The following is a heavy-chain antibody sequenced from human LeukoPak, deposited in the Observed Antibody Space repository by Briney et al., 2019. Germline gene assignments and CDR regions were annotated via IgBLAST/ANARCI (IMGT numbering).Heavy chain of an antibody. D-gene: IGHD3-22*01. CDR2: IRYDGSNK. Sequence: GGSLRLSCAASGFTFSSYGMHWVRQAPGKGLEWVAFIRYDGSNKYYADSVKGRFTISRDNSKNTLYLQMNSLRAEDTAVYYCAKGGPVYYYDSSGYYGRVDYWGQGTLVTVSS. CDR3: AKGGPVYYYDSSGYYGRVDY. V-gene: IGHV3-30*02. J-gene: IGHJ4*02. CDR1: GFTFSSYG.